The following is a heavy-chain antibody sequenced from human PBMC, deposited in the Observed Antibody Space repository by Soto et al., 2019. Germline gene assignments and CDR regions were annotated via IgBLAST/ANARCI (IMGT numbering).Heavy chain of an antibody. CDR2: INHSGST. CDR1: GGSFSGYY. Sequence: SETLSLTCAVYGGSFSGYYWSWIRQPPGKGLEWIGEINHSGSTNYNPSLKSRVTISVDTSKNQFSLKLSSVTAADTAVYYCARGENTMVRGVITHYYYYYMDVWGKGTTVTVSS. V-gene: IGHV4-34*01. CDR3: ARGENTMVRGVITHYYYYYMDV. D-gene: IGHD3-10*01. J-gene: IGHJ6*03.